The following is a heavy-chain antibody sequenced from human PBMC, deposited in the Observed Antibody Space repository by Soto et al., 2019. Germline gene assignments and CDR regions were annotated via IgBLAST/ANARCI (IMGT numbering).Heavy chain of an antibody. CDR2: INIDGSST. J-gene: IGHJ6*03. CDR1: GFTFSSYW. Sequence: GGSLRLSCAASGFTFSSYWMHWVRQAPGKGLVWVSRINIDGSSTSYADSVKGRFTISRDNAKNTLYLQMNSLRAEDTAVHYCARVAYGVDPYYYYYMDVWGKGTTVTVSS. V-gene: IGHV3-74*01. CDR3: ARVAYGVDPYYYYYMDV. D-gene: IGHD4-17*01.